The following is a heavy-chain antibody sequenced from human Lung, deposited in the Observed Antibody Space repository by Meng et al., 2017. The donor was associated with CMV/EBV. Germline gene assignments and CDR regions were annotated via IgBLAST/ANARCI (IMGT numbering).Heavy chain of an antibody. Sequence: QVQLQESGRGLVKPSQTLSLTWTVSGGSISSGGFYWSWIRQHPGKGLEWIGYIYYSGSTYYNPSLRSRVAISIDTSKNQFSLKLTSVTAADTAVYFCARTNYGDYNWFDPWGQGTLVTVSS. CDR3: ARTNYGDYNWFDP. CDR2: IYYSGST. D-gene: IGHD4-17*01. CDR1: GGSISSGGFY. V-gene: IGHV4-31*02. J-gene: IGHJ5*02.